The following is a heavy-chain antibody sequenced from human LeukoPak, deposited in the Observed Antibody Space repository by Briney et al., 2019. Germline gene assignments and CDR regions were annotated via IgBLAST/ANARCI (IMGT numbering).Heavy chain of an antibody. CDR1: GYTFTNYG. J-gene: IGHJ6*03. V-gene: IGHV1-2*02. CDR3: AREIDYYYYMDV. CDR2: INPNSGGT. Sequence: ASVKVSSKASGYTFTNYGMNWVREAPGQGLEWMGWINPNSGGTNYAQKFQGRVTMTRDTSISTAYMELSRLRSDDTAVYYCAREIDYYYYMDVWGKGTTVTVSS.